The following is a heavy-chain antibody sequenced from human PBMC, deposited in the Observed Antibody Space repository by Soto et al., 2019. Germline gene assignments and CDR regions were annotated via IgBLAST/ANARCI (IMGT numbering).Heavy chain of an antibody. CDR2: IIPILGIA. Sequence: QVQLVQSGAEVKKPGSSVKVSCKASGGTFSSYTISWVRQAPGQGLEWMGRIIPILGIANYAQKFQGRVTITADKSTSTAYMELSSLRSEDTAVYYCARARYYYGSGRNGHYYMDVWGKGTTVTVSS. CDR1: GGTFSSYT. J-gene: IGHJ6*03. CDR3: ARARYYYGSGRNGHYYMDV. D-gene: IGHD3-10*01. V-gene: IGHV1-69*02.